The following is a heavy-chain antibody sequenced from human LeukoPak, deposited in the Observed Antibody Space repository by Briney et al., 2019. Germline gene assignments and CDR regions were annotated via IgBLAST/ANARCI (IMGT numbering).Heavy chain of an antibody. V-gene: IGHV3-48*03. J-gene: IGHJ5*02. Sequence: PGGSLRLSCAASGFTFTNFKMNWVRQAPGKGLEWVSYISYSGSTTSYADSVKGRFTISRDNAKDSLYLQMNSLRAEDTAVYYCARAGPPAFDPWGQGTLVTVSS. CDR3: ARAGPPAFDP. CDR2: ISYSGSTT. CDR1: GFTFTNFK.